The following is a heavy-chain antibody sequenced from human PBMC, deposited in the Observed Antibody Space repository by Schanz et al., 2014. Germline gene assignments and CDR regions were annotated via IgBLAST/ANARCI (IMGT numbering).Heavy chain of an antibody. D-gene: IGHD3-3*01. V-gene: IGHV1-3*01. J-gene: IGHJ1*01. CDR1: EYIFTSSA. Sequence: KAPEYIFTSSAMHWVRQAPGQGLEWMGWIGAGNGNTKYSQRFLGRVNITSDTSVFTLYMELSSLRPADTPIYYCARTLVSFLLNLFLHWGHGPLVIHSS. CDR3: ARTLVSFLLNLFLH. CDR2: IGAGNGNT.